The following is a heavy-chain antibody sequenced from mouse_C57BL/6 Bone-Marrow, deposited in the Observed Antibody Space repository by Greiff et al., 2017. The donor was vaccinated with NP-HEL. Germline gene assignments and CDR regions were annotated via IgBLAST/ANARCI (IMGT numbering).Heavy chain of an antibody. J-gene: IGHJ2*01. V-gene: IGHV1-7*01. CDR2: INPSSGYT. CDR1: GYTFTSYW. D-gene: IGHD2-4*01. Sequence: VKVEESGAELAKPGASVKLSCKASGYTFTSYWMHWVKQRPGQGLEWIGYINPSSGYTKYNQKFKDKATFTADKSSSTAYMQLSSLTYEDAAVYYCAGDYDYDGYWGQGTTLTVSS. CDR3: AGDYDYDGY.